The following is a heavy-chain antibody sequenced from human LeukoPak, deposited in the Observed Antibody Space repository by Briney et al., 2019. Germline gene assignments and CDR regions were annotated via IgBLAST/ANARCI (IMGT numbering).Heavy chain of an antibody. CDR3: ASPVDFWSGYSLYYYMDV. D-gene: IGHD3-3*01. CDR2: ISSSSSYI. Sequence: GGSLRLSGAASGFTFSSYSMNWDRQAPGKGLEWVSSISSSSSYIYYADSVKGRFTISRDNAKNSLYLQMNSLRAEDTAVYYCASPVDFWSGYSLYYYMDVWGKGTTVTVSS. V-gene: IGHV3-21*01. CDR1: GFTFSSYS. J-gene: IGHJ6*03.